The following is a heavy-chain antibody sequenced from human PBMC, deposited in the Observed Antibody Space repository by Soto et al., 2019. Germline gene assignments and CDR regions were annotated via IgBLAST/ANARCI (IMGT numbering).Heavy chain of an antibody. Sequence: QVQLVQSGAEVKKPGASVRVSCEASGCAFTSSGISWVRQAPGQGLEWMGWISAYNFHTNYAQKLQGRVTMTTDTSTSTAYMELRSLTSDDTAVYYCARHVGQFDCWGQGTPVTVSS. CDR3: ARHVGQFDC. V-gene: IGHV1-18*01. CDR1: GCAFTSSG. D-gene: IGHD2-15*01. CDR2: ISAYNFHT. J-gene: IGHJ4*02.